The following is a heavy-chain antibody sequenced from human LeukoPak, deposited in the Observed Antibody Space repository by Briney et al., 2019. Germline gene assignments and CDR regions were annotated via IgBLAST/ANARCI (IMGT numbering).Heavy chain of an antibody. CDR2: ISGSGGST. V-gene: IGHV3-23*01. CDR3: AKEDYSNYGYYYYYGMDV. J-gene: IGHJ6*02. Sequence: GGSLRLSCAASGFTFGNSAMSWVRQAPGKGLEWVSAISGSGGSTYYADSVKGRFTISRDNSKNTLYLQMNSLRAEDTAVYYCAKEDYSNYGYYYYYGMDVWGQGTTVTVSS. CDR1: GFTFGNSA. D-gene: IGHD4-4*01.